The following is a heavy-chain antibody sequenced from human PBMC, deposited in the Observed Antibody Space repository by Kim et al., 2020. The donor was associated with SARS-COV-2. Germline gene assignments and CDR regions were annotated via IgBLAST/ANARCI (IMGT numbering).Heavy chain of an antibody. D-gene: IGHD3-16*01. J-gene: IGHJ4*02. V-gene: IGHV3-7*04. CDR2: IKPHGSAK. CDR3: ARAYEGAFDY. CDR1: GFTLSDYY. Sequence: GGSLRLSCAASGFTLSDYYMGWIRQAPGKGLEWVANIKPHGSAKYYVDSVKGRFTISTDNAKNSLYRQMNSLRTEDTAVYYCARAYEGAFDYWGQGTLVTVSS.